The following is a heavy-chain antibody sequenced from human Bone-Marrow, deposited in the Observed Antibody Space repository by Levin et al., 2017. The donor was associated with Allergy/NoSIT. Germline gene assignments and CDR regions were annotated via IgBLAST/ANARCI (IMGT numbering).Heavy chain of an antibody. V-gene: IGHV3-23*01. CDR2: IGGSGIDA. J-gene: IGHJ6*02. Sequence: PGGSLRLSCTASGFTFNNYGLTWVRQAPGKGLEWVASIGGSGIDANYADSVRGRFTITRDMNMIFLQMNRLRVEDTAIYYCAKVPMWDRYNFDMDVWGQGTSVIVSS. CDR3: AKVPMWDRYNFDMDV. D-gene: IGHD1-26*01. CDR1: GFTFNNYG.